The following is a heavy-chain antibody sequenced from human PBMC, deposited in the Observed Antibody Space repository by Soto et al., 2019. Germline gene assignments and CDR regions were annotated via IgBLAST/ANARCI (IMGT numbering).Heavy chain of an antibody. CDR1: GYTFTSYY. CDR2: INPSGGST. Sequence: QVQLVQSGAEVKKPGASVKVSCKASGYTFTSYYMHWVRQAPGQGLEWMGIINPSGGSTSYAQKFQGRVTMTRDTSTSTVYMELSSLRSEATAVYYCARDWYCTNGVCYKFDYWGQGTLVTVSS. CDR3: ARDWYCTNGVCYKFDY. J-gene: IGHJ4*02. D-gene: IGHD2-8*01. V-gene: IGHV1-46*03.